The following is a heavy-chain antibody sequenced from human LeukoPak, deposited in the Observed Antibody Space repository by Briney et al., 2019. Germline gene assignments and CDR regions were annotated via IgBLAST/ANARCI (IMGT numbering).Heavy chain of an antibody. J-gene: IGHJ4*02. V-gene: IGHV3-7*01. Sequence: GGSLRLSCAASGFTFSSFLMSWVRQAPGKGLEWVASINQDGSEIYYVDSVKGQFTISRGNAKNSLYLQMNSLRAEDTAVYYCARGGWGYDYWGQGTLVTVSS. CDR2: INQDGSEI. CDR3: ARGGWGYDY. D-gene: IGHD6-19*01. CDR1: GFTFSSFL.